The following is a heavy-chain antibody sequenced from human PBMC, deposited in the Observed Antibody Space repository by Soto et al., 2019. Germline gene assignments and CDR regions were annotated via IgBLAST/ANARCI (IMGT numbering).Heavy chain of an antibody. CDR1: GFTFSYYE. D-gene: IGHD6-13*01. V-gene: IGHV3-48*03. J-gene: IGHJ5*02. CDR3: ARDTGRASADL. CDR2: ISHTDRLT. Sequence: EVQLAESGGDLVQPGGSLRLSCVGSGFTFSYYEMNWVRLAPGKGLVRVAFISHTDRLTNYLDSVKGRFTFSRDNAQNSLYLERTSLRVEDTGVYYCARDTGRASADLWGQGTLVTVSS.